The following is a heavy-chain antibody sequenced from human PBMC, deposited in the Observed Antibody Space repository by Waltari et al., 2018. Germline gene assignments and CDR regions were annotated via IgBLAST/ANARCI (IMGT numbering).Heavy chain of an antibody. Sequence: QVQLVQSGAEVKKPGSSVKVSCKASGGTFSSYAISWVRPAPGQGLEWMGGIIPILGIANYAQKFQGRVTITADKSTSTAYMELSSLRSEDTAVYYCARVGYDSSGTTLDYWGQGTLVTVSS. CDR2: IIPILGIA. CDR1: GGTFSSYA. CDR3: ARVGYDSSGTTLDY. J-gene: IGHJ4*02. D-gene: IGHD3-22*01. V-gene: IGHV1-69*10.